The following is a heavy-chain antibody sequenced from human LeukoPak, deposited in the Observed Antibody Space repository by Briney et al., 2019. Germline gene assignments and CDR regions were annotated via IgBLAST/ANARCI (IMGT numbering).Heavy chain of an antibody. V-gene: IGHV3-23*01. CDR3: AKDQDGSGSYYPDAFDI. Sequence: PGGSLRLSCAASGFTFSSYAMRWVRQAPGKGLEWVSAISGSGGSTYYADSVKGRFTISRDNSKNTLYLQMNSLRAEDTAVYYCAKDQDGSGSYYPDAFDIWGQGTMVTVSS. CDR1: GFTFSSYA. J-gene: IGHJ3*02. D-gene: IGHD3-10*01. CDR2: ISGSGGST.